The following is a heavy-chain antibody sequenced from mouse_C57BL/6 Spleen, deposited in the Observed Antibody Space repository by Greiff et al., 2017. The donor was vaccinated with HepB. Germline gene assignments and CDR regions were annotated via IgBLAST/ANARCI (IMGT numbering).Heavy chain of an antibody. J-gene: IGHJ2*01. CDR1: GYAFSSAW. Sequence: VQLQQSGPELVKPGASVKISCKASGYAFSSAWMNWVKQRPGKGLEWIGRIYPGDGDTNYNGKFKGKATLTADKSSSTAYMQLSSLTSEDSAVYFCAREMGCFDYWGQGTTRTVSS. CDR3: AREMGCFDY. CDR2: IYPGDGDT. D-gene: IGHD4-1*01. V-gene: IGHV1-82*01.